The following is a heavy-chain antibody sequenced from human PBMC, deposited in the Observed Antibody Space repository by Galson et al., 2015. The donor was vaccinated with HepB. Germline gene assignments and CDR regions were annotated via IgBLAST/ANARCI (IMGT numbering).Heavy chain of an antibody. D-gene: IGHD1-26*01. CDR1: GDSVSSNSAA. Sequence: CAISGDSVSSNSAAWNWIRQSPSRGLEWLGRTYYRSKWYNNYAVSVKSRITINPDTTKNQFSLQLNSVTAADTAVYYCARLYSGSKGNWFDPWGQGTLVTVSS. CDR3: ARLYSGSKGNWFDP. CDR2: TYYRSKWYN. J-gene: IGHJ5*02. V-gene: IGHV6-1*01.